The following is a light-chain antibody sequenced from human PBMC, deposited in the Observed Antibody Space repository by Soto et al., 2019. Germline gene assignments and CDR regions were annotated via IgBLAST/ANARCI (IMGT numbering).Light chain of an antibody. CDR1: RSDVGGYNY. J-gene: IGLJ3*02. V-gene: IGLV2-14*01. CDR2: EVS. CDR3: SSYASSSTLWV. Sequence: QSALTQPASVSGSPGQSITISCTGTRSDVGGYNYVSWYQHHPGKAPKLMIFEVSNRPSGVSNRFSGSKSGNTASLTISGLQAEDEADYYCSSYASSSTLWVFGGGTKLTVL.